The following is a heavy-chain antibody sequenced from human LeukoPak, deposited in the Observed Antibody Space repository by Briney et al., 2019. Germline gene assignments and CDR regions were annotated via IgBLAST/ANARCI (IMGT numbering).Heavy chain of an antibody. V-gene: IGHV3-43*01. Sequence: GGSLRLPCAASGFTFADYTMHWVRQAPGKGLEWVSLINWDGGRTYYADSMKGRFTISRDNSRNTLYLQMNSLRAEDTALYYCAKDGDTVSGTYYFDMDVWGKGTTVTISS. CDR3: AKDGDTVSGTYYFDMDV. CDR1: GFTFADYT. D-gene: IGHD1-26*01. CDR2: INWDGGRT. J-gene: IGHJ6*03.